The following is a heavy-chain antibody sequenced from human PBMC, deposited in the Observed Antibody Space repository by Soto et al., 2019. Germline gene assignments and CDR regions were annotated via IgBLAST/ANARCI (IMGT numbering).Heavy chain of an antibody. CDR1: SDSISSSTYY. V-gene: IGHV4-39*01. CDR2: IYYTGST. Sequence: QLQLQESGPGLVKPSETLSLTCTVSSDSISSSTYYWAWMRQPPGKGLEWIGSIYYTGSTYYNPSVKSRVTISMDTSKNQFSLKLNSVTAADTAVYFCARHPRIFYCSGGICYSWHFDLWGRGTLFTVSS. D-gene: IGHD2-15*01. CDR3: ARHPRIFYCSGGICYSWHFDL. J-gene: IGHJ2*01.